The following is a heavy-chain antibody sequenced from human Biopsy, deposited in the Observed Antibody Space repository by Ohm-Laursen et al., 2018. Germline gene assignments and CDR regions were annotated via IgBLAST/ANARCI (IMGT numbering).Heavy chain of an antibody. J-gene: IGHJ4*02. CDR3: AADINVWNVNY. Sequence: TVKVSCKVSGYTLTELSMHWVRQAPGKGLEWMGGFAPENGKTVYAQNFQARVSMTEDTSTDTAYMELRSLRSEDTAVYYCAADINVWNVNYWGQGTQVTVSS. D-gene: IGHD1-1*01. V-gene: IGHV1-24*01. CDR2: FAPENGKT. CDR1: GYTLTELS.